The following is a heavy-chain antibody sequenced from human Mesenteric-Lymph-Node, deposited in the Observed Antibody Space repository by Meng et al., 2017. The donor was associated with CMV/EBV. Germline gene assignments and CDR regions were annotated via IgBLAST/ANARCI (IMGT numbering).Heavy chain of an antibody. CDR3: ARGAELIVATMHSAMDA. D-gene: IGHD5-12*01. CDR2: IYYSGST. V-gene: IGHV4-31*03. Sequence: SETLSLTCTVSGASISSGGFYWSWIRQHPGEGLEWIGYIYYSGSTYYNPSLKSRVTISVDTSKDQFSLNLTSVTAADTAVYYCARGAELIVATMHSAMDAWGQGTSVTVSS. J-gene: IGHJ6*02. CDR1: GASISSGGFY.